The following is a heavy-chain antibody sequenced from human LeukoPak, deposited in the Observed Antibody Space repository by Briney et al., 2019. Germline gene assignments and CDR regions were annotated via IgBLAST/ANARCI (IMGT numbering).Heavy chain of an antibody. CDR2: IIPIFGTA. CDR1: GGTFSSYA. J-gene: IGHJ4*02. D-gene: IGHD3-10*01. CDR3: ARGPSRTFWSYSMVY. V-gene: IGHV1-69*05. Sequence: SVKVSCKASGGTFSSYAISWVRQAPGRGLEWMGRIIPIFGTANYAQKFQGRVTITTDESTSTAYMELSSLRSEDTAVYYCARGPSRTFWSYSMVYWGRGTLVTVSS.